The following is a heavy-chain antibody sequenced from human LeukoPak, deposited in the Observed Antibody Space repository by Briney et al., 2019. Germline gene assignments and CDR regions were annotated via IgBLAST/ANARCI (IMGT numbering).Heavy chain of an antibody. D-gene: IGHD3-3*01. V-gene: IGHV4-39*01. CDR1: VGSNSNSNYQ. CDR3: ATRRDFWSGFGGPVDMFDA. Sequence: PAETLSLTCAVSVGSNSNSNYQWAWIRQPPGKGLEWIGSMYYSGSTYYNPSLKSRVTISVDTSKNQFSLKPSSVTAADTAVYYCATRRDFWSGFGGPVDMFDAWSERILLTVSS. CDR2: MYYSGST. J-gene: IGHJ5*02.